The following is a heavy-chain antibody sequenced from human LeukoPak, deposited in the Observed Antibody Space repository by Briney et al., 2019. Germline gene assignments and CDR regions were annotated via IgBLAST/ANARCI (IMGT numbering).Heavy chain of an antibody. V-gene: IGHV5-51*01. J-gene: IGHJ6*03. CDR1: GYSFTSYW. D-gene: IGHD6-6*01. Sequence: GESLKISCKGSGYSFTSYWIGWVRQMPGKGLEWMGIIYPGDSDTRYSPSFQGQVTISADKSISTAYLQWSSLKASDTAMYYCARVGGQSIAVNRPLYYYYMDVWGKGTTVTVSS. CDR2: IYPGDSDT. CDR3: ARVGGQSIAVNRPLYYYYMDV.